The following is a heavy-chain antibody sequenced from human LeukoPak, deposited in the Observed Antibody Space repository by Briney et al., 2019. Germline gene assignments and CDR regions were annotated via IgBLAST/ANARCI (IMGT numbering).Heavy chain of an antibody. D-gene: IGHD3-22*01. CDR1: GFTFSSYG. CDR3: ANAKYYYDSSGLDY. Sequence: GGSLRLSCAASGFTFSSYGMHWVRQAPGKGLGWVAFIRYDGSNKYYADSVKGRFTISKDNSKNTLYLQMNSLRAEDTAVYYCANAKYYYDSSGLDYWGQGTLVTVSS. V-gene: IGHV3-30*02. CDR2: IRYDGSNK. J-gene: IGHJ4*02.